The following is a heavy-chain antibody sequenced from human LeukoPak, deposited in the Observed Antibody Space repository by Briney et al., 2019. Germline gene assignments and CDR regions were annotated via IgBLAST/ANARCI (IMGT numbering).Heavy chain of an antibody. CDR3: AKLKINYYYYMDV. V-gene: IGHV3-30*02. Sequence: GGSLRLSCAASGFTFSSYGMQFSSYGMHWVRQAPGQGLEWVAFIRSDGRNKYYADSVKGRFTISRDNTKNMLYLQTNSLRAEDTAVYYCAKLKINYYYYMDVWGKGTTVIVSS. J-gene: IGHJ6*03. CDR2: IRSDGRNK. D-gene: IGHD3-16*01. CDR1: GFTFSSYGMQFSSYG.